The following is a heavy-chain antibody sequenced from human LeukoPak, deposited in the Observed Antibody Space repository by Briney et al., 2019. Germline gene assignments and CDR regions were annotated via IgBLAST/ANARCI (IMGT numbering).Heavy chain of an antibody. D-gene: IGHD5-12*01. CDR2: IHNSGST. J-gene: IGHJ4*02. CDR1: GGSVSSGSYY. CDR3: ARDSGYSGYGVGY. V-gene: IGHV4-61*01. Sequence: SETLSLTCTVSGGSVSSGSYYWSWIRQPPGKGLEWIGFIHNSGSTKYNPSLMSRVTISVDTSKNQFSLKLSSVTAADTAVYYCARDSGYSGYGVGYWGQGTLVTASS.